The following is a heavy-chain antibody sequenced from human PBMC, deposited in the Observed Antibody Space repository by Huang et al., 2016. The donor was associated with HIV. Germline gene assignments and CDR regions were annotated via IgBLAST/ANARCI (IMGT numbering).Heavy chain of an antibody. V-gene: IGHV1-18*01. CDR2: VSSYNGNT. CDR3: ARVDGYSNFLHFDY. J-gene: IGHJ4*02. Sequence: QVQLVQSGAEVKKPGASVKVSCKASGYTFTSYGINWVRQAPGQGLEWLGWVSSYNGNTNYARKCQGRVTMSTDTSTNTAYMELRSLRSDDTAVFYCARVDGYSNFLHFDYWGQGTLVTVSS. CDR1: GYTFTSYG. D-gene: IGHD4-4*01.